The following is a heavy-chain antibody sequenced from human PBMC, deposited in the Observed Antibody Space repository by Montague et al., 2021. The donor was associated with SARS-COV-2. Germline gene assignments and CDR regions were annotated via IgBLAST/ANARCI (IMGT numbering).Heavy chain of an antibody. V-gene: IGHV4-4*02. J-gene: IGHJ5*02. CDR1: GGPVSSDYW. D-gene: IGHD1-26*01. CDR3: ALPLGGARFDP. Sequence: SETLSLTCTVSGGPVSSDYWWTWVRQPPGKGLAWIGVIYHSGTTNYTPSLQSRVTISVDKSRNHLSLNLRSVTAANTAMYYCALPLGGARFDPWGQGILVTVSS. CDR2: IYHSGTT.